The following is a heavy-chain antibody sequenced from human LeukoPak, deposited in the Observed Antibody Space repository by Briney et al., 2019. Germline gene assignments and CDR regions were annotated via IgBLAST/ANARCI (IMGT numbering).Heavy chain of an antibody. Sequence: SVKVSCKASGGTFSSYAISWVRQAPGQGLEWMGRIIPILGIANYAQKFQGRVTITTDESTSTAYMELSSLRSEDTAVYYCATRGGYYDFAPWGQGTLVTVSS. CDR3: ATRGGYYDFAP. CDR2: IIPILGIA. J-gene: IGHJ5*02. D-gene: IGHD3-3*01. CDR1: GGTFSSYA. V-gene: IGHV1-69*04.